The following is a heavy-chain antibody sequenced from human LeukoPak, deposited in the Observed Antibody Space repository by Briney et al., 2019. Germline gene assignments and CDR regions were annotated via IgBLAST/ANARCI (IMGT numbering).Heavy chain of an antibody. V-gene: IGHV3-7*01. Sequence: GGSLRLSCAASGFTFSSYAMSWVRQAPGKGLEWVANINQDGSEKFYVGSVKGRFTISRDNAKNSLYLQMDSLRAEDTAVYYCARARFFDYWGQGTLVTVSS. CDR3: ARARFFDY. J-gene: IGHJ4*02. CDR2: INQDGSEK. CDR1: GFTFSSYA. D-gene: IGHD3-16*01.